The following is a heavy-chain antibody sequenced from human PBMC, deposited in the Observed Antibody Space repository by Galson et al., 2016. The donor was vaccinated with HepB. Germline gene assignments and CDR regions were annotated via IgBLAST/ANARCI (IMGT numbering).Heavy chain of an antibody. CDR1: GGSFSGYY. V-gene: IGHV4-34*01. CDR3: ARGRESGGLFPETTYFPYDY. Sequence: SETLSLTCALYGGSFSGYYWSWIRQPPGKGLEWLGEISHSGSTNYNPSLKSRVAISLDTSKNQFSLNLSSVTAADTAVYYCARGRESGGLFPETTYFPYDYWGQGTLVTVSS. D-gene: IGHD2/OR15-2a*01. J-gene: IGHJ4*02. CDR2: ISHSGST.